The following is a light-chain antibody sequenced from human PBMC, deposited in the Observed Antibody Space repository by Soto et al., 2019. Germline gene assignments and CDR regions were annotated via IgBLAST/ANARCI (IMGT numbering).Light chain of an antibody. J-gene: IGLJ1*01. CDR3: SSYTSSSTPYV. CDR2: EVS. CDR1: SSDVGGYKY. V-gene: IGLV2-14*01. Sequence: QSALTRPASVSGSPGQSITRSCTGTSSDVGGYKYVSWYQQHPGKAPKLMIYEVSNRPSGVSNRFSGSKSGNTASLTISGLQAEDEADYYCSSYTSSSTPYVFGTGTKVTVL.